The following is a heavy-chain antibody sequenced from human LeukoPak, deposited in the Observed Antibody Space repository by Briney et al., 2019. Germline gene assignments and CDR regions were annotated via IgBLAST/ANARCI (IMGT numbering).Heavy chain of an antibody. Sequence: PGGSLRLSCAASGFTVSSNYMSWVRQAPGKGLEWVSVIYSGGSTYYADSVKGRFTISRDNAKNSLYLQMNGLRAEDTAVYYCARDSPITMMVVVIDCWGQGTLVTVSS. V-gene: IGHV3-66*01. CDR3: ARDSPITMMVVVIDC. CDR1: GFTVSSNY. CDR2: IYSGGST. J-gene: IGHJ4*02. D-gene: IGHD3-22*01.